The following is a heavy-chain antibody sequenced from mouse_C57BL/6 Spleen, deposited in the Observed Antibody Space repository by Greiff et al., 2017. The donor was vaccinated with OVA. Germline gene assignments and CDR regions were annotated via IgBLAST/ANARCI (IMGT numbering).Heavy chain of an antibody. Sequence: VQLQQPGAELVMPGASVKLSCKASGYTFTSYWMHWVKQRPGQGLEWIGEIDPSDSYTNYNQKFKGKSTLTVDKSSSTAYMQLSSLTSEDSAVYYCARGGSSWGQGTLVTVSA. V-gene: IGHV1-69*01. J-gene: IGHJ3*01. CDR2: IDPSDSYT. CDR1: GYTFTSYW. CDR3: ARGGSS. D-gene: IGHD1-1*01.